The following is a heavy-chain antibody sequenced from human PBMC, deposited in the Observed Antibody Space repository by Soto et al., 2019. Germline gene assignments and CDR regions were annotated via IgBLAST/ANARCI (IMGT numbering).Heavy chain of an antibody. J-gene: IGHJ4*02. D-gene: IGHD2-15*01. Sequence: GGSLRLSCAASGSIFRGYGMHWVRQAPGKGLEWVAVIRYDGSNINYADSVMGRFTISRDNSKNTLYLEMNSLRAEDTAVYYCAKDQVLYCSGGSCYLFWGQGTLVTVSS. CDR3: AKDQVLYCSGGSCYLF. CDR1: GSIFRGYG. CDR2: IRYDGSNI. V-gene: IGHV3-33*06.